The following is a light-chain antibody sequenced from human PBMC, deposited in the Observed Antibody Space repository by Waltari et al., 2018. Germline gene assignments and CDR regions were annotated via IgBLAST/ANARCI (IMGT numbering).Light chain of an antibody. CDR1: QGVTSY. CDR3: QQLNSYPLFT. J-gene: IGKJ3*01. V-gene: IGKV1-9*01. CDR2: AAS. Sequence: DIKLTQPPPLLSACVGDRVTISCRASQGVTSYLAWYQLKPGKAPKLLIYAASTLQSGVPSRFSGSGSGTEFTLTISSLQPEDFATYYCQQLNSYPLFTFGPGTKVDIK.